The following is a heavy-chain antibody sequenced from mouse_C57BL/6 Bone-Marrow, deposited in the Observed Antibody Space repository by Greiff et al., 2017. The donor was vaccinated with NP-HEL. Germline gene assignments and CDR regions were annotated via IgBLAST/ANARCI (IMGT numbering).Heavy chain of an antibody. CDR3: AREATYYSNLYAMDY. V-gene: IGHV1-50*01. D-gene: IGHD2-5*01. CDR2: IDPSDSYT. Sequence: QVHVKQPGAELVKPGASVKLSCKASGYTFTSYWMLWVKQRPGQGLEWIGEIDPSDSYTNYNQKFKGKATLTVDTSSSTAYMQLSSLTSEDSAVYYCAREATYYSNLYAMDYWGQGTSVTVSS. J-gene: IGHJ4*01. CDR1: GYTFTSYW.